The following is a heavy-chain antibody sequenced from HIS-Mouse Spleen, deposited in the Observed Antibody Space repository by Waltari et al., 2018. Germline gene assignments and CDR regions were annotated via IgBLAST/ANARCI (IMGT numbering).Heavy chain of an antibody. Sequence: QLQLQESGPGLVKASEALSLTCPVPGGTISTSRYYGGWFRQPPGKGLEWIGSIYYSGSTYYNPSLKSRVTISVDTSKNQFSLKLSSVTAADTAVYYCAREIPYSSSWYDWYFDLWGRGTLVTVSS. CDR2: IYYSGST. CDR3: AREIPYSSSWYDWYFDL. D-gene: IGHD6-13*01. V-gene: IGHV4-39*07. J-gene: IGHJ2*01. CDR1: GGTISTSRYY.